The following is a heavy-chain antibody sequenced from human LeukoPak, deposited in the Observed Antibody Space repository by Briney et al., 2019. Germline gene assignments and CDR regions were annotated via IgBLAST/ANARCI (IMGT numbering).Heavy chain of an antibody. CDR3: ARGLRLVATGPRFYFDY. V-gene: IGHV1-2*02. J-gene: IGHJ4*02. D-gene: IGHD5-12*01. Sequence: GASVKVSCKASGYTFTGYYMHWVRQAPGQGLEWMGWINPNCGGTNYAQKFQGRVTMTRDTSISTAYMELSRLRSDDTAVYYCARGLRLVATGPRFYFDYWGQGTLVTVSS. CDR2: INPNCGGT. CDR1: GYTFTGYY.